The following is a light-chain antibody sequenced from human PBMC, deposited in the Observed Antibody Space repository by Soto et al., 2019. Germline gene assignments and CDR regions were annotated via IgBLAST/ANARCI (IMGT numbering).Light chain of an antibody. V-gene: IGKV3-20*01. CDR1: QSVRSNY. CDR3: QQYDRSPGT. J-gene: IGKJ1*01. CDR2: GAS. Sequence: VLTQSPGTLSLSPGERATLSCRASQSVRSNYLAWYQQKPGQAPRLLIYGASTRATGIPDRFSGSGSGTDFTLTINRLEPEDSAVYYCQQYDRSPGTFGQGTKVDIK.